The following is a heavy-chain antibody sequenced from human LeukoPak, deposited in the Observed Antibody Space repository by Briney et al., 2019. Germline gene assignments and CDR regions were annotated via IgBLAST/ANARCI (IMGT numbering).Heavy chain of an antibody. CDR1: GFTFSSYS. J-gene: IGHJ1*01. V-gene: IGHV3-21*01. CDR2: ISSSSSYI. D-gene: IGHD6-6*01. CDR3: AREEKSRPFQH. Sequence: PGGSLRLSCEASGFTFSSYSMNWVRQAPGKGLEWVSSISSSSSYIYYADSVKGRFTISRDNAKNSLYLQMNSLRAEDTAVYYCAREEKSRPFQHWGQGTLVTVSS.